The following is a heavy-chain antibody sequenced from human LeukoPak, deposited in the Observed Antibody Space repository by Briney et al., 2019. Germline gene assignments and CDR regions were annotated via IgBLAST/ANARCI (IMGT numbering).Heavy chain of an antibody. V-gene: IGHV4-4*02. D-gene: IGHD4-17*01. CDR2: IHHSGST. Sequence: SETLSLTCGVSGDSISSSNWWSWVRQSPGKGLEWIAEIHHSGSTNCNPSLKSRVTISVDKSKNQFSLQLSSVTAADTAVYYCARYGDYTNFDYWGQGTLVTVSS. J-gene: IGHJ4*02. CDR3: ARYGDYTNFDY. CDR1: GDSISSSNW.